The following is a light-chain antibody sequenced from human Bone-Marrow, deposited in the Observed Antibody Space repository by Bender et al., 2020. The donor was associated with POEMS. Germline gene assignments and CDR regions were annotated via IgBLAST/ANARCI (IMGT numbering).Light chain of an antibody. CDR2: DGS. J-gene: IGLJ2*01. CDR3: QVWDTGTDVL. V-gene: IGLV3-21*02. CDR1: NIGTKS. Sequence: SSVLTQPPSLSVAPGQTASITCGGDNIGTKSVHWYQQMPGQAPVLVVYDGSARPSGLPERLSGSTPVTTATLTISWAEAGDEADYYCQVWDTGTDVLFGGGTKLTVL.